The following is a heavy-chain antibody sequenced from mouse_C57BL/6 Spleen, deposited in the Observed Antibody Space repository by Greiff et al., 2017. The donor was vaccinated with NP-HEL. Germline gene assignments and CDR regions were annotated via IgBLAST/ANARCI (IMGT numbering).Heavy chain of an antibody. D-gene: IGHD1-1*01. CDR3: ARRGTTGSMDY. J-gene: IGHJ4*01. CDR1: GYTFTDYY. CDR2: INPYNGGT. Sequence: EVQLRQSGPVLVKPGASVKMSCKASGYTFTDYYMNWVKQSHGKSLEWIGVINPYNGGTSYNQKFKGKATLTVDKSSSTAYMELNSLTSEDSAVYYCARRGTTGSMDYWGQGTSVTVSS. V-gene: IGHV1-19*01.